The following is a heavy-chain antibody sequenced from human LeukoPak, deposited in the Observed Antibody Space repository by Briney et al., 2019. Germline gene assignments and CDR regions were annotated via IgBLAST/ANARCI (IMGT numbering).Heavy chain of an antibody. D-gene: IGHD1-1*01. J-gene: IGHJ4*02. CDR2: IYYSGST. V-gene: IGHV4-59*08. Sequence: PSEALSLTCTVSGGSISNYYWSWIREPPGKGLEWVGYIYYSGSTNNNPSLKSRVTMSVDTSMNQFSLKLSSVSAADTAVYYCARHRRVTNWYVDFWGQGTLVTVSS. CDR3: ARHRRVTNWYVDF. CDR1: GGSISNYY.